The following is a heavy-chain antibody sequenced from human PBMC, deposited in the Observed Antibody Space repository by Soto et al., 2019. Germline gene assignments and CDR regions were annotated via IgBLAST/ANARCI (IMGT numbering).Heavy chain of an antibody. V-gene: IGHV3-48*02. D-gene: IGHD2-2*01. CDR3: ASSQYQLPR. J-gene: IGHJ4*02. CDR1: GFTFSGYS. CDR2: ISGSGGSK. Sequence: GGSLSLSCAASGFTFSGYSMNWVRQAPGKGLEWISYISGSGGSKNYADSVKGRFTISRDDAKNSLYLQMISLRDEDTAVYYCASSQYQLPRWGQGTLVTVSS.